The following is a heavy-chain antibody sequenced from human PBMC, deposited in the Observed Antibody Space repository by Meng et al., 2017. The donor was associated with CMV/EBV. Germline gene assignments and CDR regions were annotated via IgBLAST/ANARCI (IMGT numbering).Heavy chain of an antibody. CDR1: EFVITADS. D-gene: IGHD5-18*01. J-gene: IGHJ5*02. CDR3: VRYASQTYDL. CDR2: ISASGYYT. V-gene: IGHV3-23*01. Sequence: LPWAALEFVITADSVNWVRPAPGRCYEWVSVISASGYYTSYADSVKGRFTIARDNSKNLLFLQTDHLTVEDTALYYCVRYASQTYDLWGQGTLVTVSS.